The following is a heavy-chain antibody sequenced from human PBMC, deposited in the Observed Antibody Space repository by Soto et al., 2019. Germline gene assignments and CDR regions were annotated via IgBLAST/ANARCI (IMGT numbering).Heavy chain of an antibody. V-gene: IGHV1-69*13. Sequence: SVKVSCKASGGTFSSYAISWVRQAPGQGLEWMGGIIPSFGTANYAQKFQGRVTITADESTSTAYMELSSLRSEDTAVYYCARPIGSELQTTRYYYYGMDVWGQGTTVTVSS. D-gene: IGHD1-7*01. CDR2: IIPSFGTA. CDR1: GGTFSSYA. J-gene: IGHJ6*02. CDR3: ARPIGSELQTTRYYYYGMDV.